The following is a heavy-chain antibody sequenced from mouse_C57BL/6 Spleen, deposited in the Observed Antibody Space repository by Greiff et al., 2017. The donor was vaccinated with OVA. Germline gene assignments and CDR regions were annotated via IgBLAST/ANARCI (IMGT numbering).Heavy chain of an antibody. D-gene: IGHD1-1*01. CDR3: VVTTVVDYAMDY. CDR1: GYTFTSYW. Sequence: QVQLQQPGAELVRPGSSVKLSCKASGYTFTSYWMHWVKQRPIQGLEWIGNIDPSDSETHYNQKFKDKATLTVDKSSSTAYMQLSSLTSEDSAVYYCVVTTVVDYAMDYWGQGTSVTVSS. V-gene: IGHV1-52*01. J-gene: IGHJ4*01. CDR2: IDPSDSET.